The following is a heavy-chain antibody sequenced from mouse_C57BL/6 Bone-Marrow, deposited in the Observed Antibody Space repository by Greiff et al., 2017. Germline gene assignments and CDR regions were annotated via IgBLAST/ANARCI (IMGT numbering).Heavy chain of an antibody. J-gene: IGHJ4*01. CDR1: GYTFTSYW. CDR3: AIPLLYCGSSYVALDY. Sequence: QVQLQQPGAELVKPGASVKVSCKASGYTFTSYWMHWVKQRPGQGLEWIGRIHPSDSDTNYNQKFKGKATLTVDKSSSTAYMQLSSLTSEDSAVYYCAIPLLYCGSSYVALDYWGQGTSVTVSS. D-gene: IGHD1-1*01. CDR2: IHPSDSDT. V-gene: IGHV1-74*01.